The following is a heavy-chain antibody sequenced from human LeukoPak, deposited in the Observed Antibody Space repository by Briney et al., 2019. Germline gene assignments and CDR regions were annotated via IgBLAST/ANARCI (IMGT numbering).Heavy chain of an antibody. CDR1: GNSISSGDNY. Sequence: SETLSLTCTVSGNSISSGDNYWSWIRQPAGKGLEWIGRIYTSGSTNYNPSLKSRVTISVDTSKNQFSLKLTSVTAADTAVYYCARQTGSGLFILPGGQGTLVTVSS. J-gene: IGHJ4*02. CDR3: ARQTGSGLFILP. CDR2: IYTSGST. D-gene: IGHD3/OR15-3a*01. V-gene: IGHV4-61*02.